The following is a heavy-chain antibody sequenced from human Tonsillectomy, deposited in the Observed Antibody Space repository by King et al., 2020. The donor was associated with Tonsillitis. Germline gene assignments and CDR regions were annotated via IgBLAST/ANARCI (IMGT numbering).Heavy chain of an antibody. D-gene: IGHD5-12*01. CDR2: INPNSGVT. Sequence: QLVQSGAEVKKPGASVKVSCKASGHTFTGYYMHWVRQAPGQGLEWMGWINPNSGVTNYAQKFQGRVTMTRDTSIRTAYMDLNSLRSDDTAVYYCATGGVTTTFDYWGQGTLVTVSS. CDR3: ATGGVTTTFDY. J-gene: IGHJ4*02. CDR1: GHTFTGYY. V-gene: IGHV1-2*02.